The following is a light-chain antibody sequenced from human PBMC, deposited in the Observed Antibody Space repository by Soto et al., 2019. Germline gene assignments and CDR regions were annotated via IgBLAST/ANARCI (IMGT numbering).Light chain of an antibody. Sequence: QSALTQPASVSASPGQSITISCTGTSSDVGGYNYVSWYQQHPGKAPKLMIFEVSNRPSGVSNHFSGSKSGNTASLTISGLQAEDEADYYCSSYTTSSTYVFGTGTKLTVL. CDR3: SSYTTSSTYV. CDR2: EVS. CDR1: SSDVGGYNY. V-gene: IGLV2-14*01. J-gene: IGLJ1*01.